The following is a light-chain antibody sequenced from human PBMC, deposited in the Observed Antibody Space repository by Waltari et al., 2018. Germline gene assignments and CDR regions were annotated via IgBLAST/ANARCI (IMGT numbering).Light chain of an antibody. CDR2: PHE. J-gene: IGLJ2*01. V-gene: IGLV1-47*02. Sequence: SVLTQPPSASGAPGQSVPIPCSGSSSKLRRHYVYCYQQRPGTAPNLLRYPHEQRAAGVPDRVSASKSGTSASLAISGLRSEDEADYYCAAWDDSPSGHVVFGGGTKLTVL. CDR3: AAWDDSPSGHVV. CDR1: SSKLRRHY.